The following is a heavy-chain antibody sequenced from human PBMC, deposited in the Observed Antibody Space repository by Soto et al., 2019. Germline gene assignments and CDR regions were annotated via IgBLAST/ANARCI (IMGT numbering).Heavy chain of an antibody. CDR3: ARDGGDTLYGMDV. CDR1: GGSISSYY. V-gene: IGHV4-59*01. CDR2: IYYSGST. Sequence: SETLSLTSTVSGGSISSYYWSWIRQPPGKGLEWIGYIYYSGSTNYNPSLKSRVTISVDTSKNQFSLKLSSVTAADTAVYYCARDGGDTLYGMDVWGQGTTVTVSS. D-gene: IGHD3-16*01. J-gene: IGHJ6*02.